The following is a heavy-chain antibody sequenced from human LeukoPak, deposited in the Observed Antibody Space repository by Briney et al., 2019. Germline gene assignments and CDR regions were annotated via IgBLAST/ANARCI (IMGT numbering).Heavy chain of an antibody. V-gene: IGHV4-61*02. J-gene: IGHJ4*02. CDR2: IYTSGST. D-gene: IGHD6-19*01. CDR3: ARELIGWAVACLYYFDY. CDR1: GGSISSGSYY. Sequence: SETLSLTCTVSGGSISSGSYYWRWIRRPAGKGLEWIGRIYTSGSTNYNPSLKSRVTISVDTSKNQFSLKLSSVTAADTAVYYCARELIGWAVACLYYFDYWGQGTLVTVSS.